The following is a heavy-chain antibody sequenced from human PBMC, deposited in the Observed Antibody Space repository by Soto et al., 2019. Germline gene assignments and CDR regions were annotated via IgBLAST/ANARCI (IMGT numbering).Heavy chain of an antibody. D-gene: IGHD1-26*01. CDR2: IYYSGST. CDR3: ARGRGSYFFQH. CDR1: GGSVSSGSYY. V-gene: IGHV4-61*01. J-gene: IGHJ1*01. Sequence: SETLSLTCTVSGGSVSSGSYYWSWIRQPPGKGLEWIGYIYYSGSTNYNPSLKSRVTISVDTSKNQFSLKLSSVTAADTAVYYCARGRGSYFFQHWGQGTLVTVSS.